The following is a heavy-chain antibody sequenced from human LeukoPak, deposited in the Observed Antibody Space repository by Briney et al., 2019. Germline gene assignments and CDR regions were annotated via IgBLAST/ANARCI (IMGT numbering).Heavy chain of an antibody. CDR3: ARSRHGSGSYWGYFDL. D-gene: IGHD3-10*01. CDR1: GYSFTSYW. Sequence: GESLKISCKGSGYSFTSYWIGWVRQMPGKGLEWMGIIYPGDSDTRYSPSFQGQFTISADKSISTAYLQWSSLKASDTAMYYCARSRHGSGSYWGYFDLWGRGTLVTVSS. CDR2: IYPGDSDT. J-gene: IGHJ2*01. V-gene: IGHV5-51*01.